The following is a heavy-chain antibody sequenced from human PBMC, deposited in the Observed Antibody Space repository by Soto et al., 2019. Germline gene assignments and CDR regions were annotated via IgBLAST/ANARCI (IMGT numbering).Heavy chain of an antibody. J-gene: IGHJ5*02. CDR2: IYYSGST. D-gene: IGHD3-10*01. Sequence: SETLSLTCTVSGGSISSSSYYWGWIRQPPGKGLEWIGSIYYSGSTYYNPSLKSRVTISVDTSKNQFSLKLSSVTAADTAVNYCAGHGSDGSGSYYKREWFDPWGQGTLVTVSS. CDR3: AGHGSDGSGSYYKREWFDP. CDR1: GGSISSSSYY. V-gene: IGHV4-39*01.